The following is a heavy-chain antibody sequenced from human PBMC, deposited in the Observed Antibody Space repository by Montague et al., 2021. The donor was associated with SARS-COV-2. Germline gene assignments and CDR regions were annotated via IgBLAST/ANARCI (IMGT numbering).Heavy chain of an antibody. D-gene: IGHD3-10*01. CDR3: AWSLDPSGTYYLPY. V-gene: IGHV4-59*01. J-gene: IGHJ4*02. Sequence: TYSPSFKSRVTISIDTPKDQFSLKLSSVTAADTAVYYCAWSLDPSGTYYLPYWGQGTLATVS.